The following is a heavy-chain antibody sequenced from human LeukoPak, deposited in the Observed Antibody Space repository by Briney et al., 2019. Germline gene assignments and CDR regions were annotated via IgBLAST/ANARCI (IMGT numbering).Heavy chain of an antibody. V-gene: IGHV4-59*08. CDR1: GASVRNEY. CDR3: ARYDRGLFFFDN. Sequence: SETLSLTCTVSGASVRNEYWSWIRQPPGKELEWIGYIHYSGSSSYHPSLGSRVTISLDTSKNQFSLKLKSVTAADTGMYHCARYDRGLFFFDNWGQGTLVTVSS. J-gene: IGHJ4*02. CDR2: IHYSGSS. D-gene: IGHD1-14*01.